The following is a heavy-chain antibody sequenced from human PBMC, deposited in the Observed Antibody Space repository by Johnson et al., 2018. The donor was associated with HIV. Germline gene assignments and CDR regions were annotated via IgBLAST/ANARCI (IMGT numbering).Heavy chain of an antibody. V-gene: IGHV3-15*01. D-gene: IGHD5-18*01. CDR2: IKSKTDGGTV. CDR1: GLSFTGAW. CDR3: TTVARWIRTVAAFDV. J-gene: IGHJ3*01. Sequence: VHLVESGGGLVKPGGSLTLSCAVSGLSFTGAWVSWVRQAPGKGLEWVGRIKSKTDGGTVDYAAPVKDRFTISRDDSKSTLYLQMKSMKTEDTAVYYCTTVARWIRTVAAFDVWGQGTMVTVSS.